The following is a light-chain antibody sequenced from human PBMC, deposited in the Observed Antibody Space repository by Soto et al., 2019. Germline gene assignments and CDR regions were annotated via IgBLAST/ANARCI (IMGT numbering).Light chain of an antibody. J-gene: IGKJ5*01. V-gene: IGKV3-20*01. Sequence: EILLTQSPGTLSLSPGERATLSCRASQSVSPSSLAWYQQRPGQSPRLLIYGASSRATGIPDRFSGRGSGTEFTLTISSLQSEDFAVYYCQQYNNWPPITFGQGTRLEVK. CDR1: QSVSPSS. CDR3: QQYNNWPPIT. CDR2: GAS.